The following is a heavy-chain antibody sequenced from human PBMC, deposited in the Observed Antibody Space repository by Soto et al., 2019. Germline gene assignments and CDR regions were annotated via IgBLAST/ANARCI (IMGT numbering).Heavy chain of an antibody. V-gene: IGHV3-30*03. D-gene: IGHD3-22*01. CDR1: GFTFSSYG. CDR2: ISYDGSNK. Sequence: GGSLRLSCAASGFTFSSYGMHWVRQAPGKGLEWVAVISYDGSNKYYADSVKGRFTISRDNSKNTLYLQMNSLRAEDTAVYYCALALEYYHSSRCAFDIWGQGTMVTVS. J-gene: IGHJ3*02. CDR3: ALALEYYHSSRCAFDI.